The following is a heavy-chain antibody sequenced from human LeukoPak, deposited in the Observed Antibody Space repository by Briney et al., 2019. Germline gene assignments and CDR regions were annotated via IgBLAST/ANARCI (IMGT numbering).Heavy chain of an antibody. J-gene: IGHJ4*02. CDR1: GFTFSSYS. D-gene: IGHD2-2*01. V-gene: IGHV3-21*01. CDR3: ASLDIPDCSSTSCPINPRNY. CDR2: ISSSSSYI. Sequence: PGGSLRLSCAASGFTFSSYSMNWVRQAPGKGLECVSSISSSSSYIYYADSVKGRFTISRDNAKNSLYLQMNSLRAEDTAVYYCASLDIPDCSSTSCPINPRNYWGQGTLVTVSS.